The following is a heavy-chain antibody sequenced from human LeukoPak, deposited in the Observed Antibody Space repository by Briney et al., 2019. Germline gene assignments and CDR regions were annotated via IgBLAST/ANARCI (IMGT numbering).Heavy chain of an antibody. CDR2: INHSGST. CDR3: ARGYSSSWYDLTYNWFDP. Sequence: PSETLSLTRAVYGGSFSGYYWSWIRQPPGKGLEWIGEINHSGSTNYNPSLKSRVTISVDTSKNQFSLKLSSVTAADTAVYYCARGYSSSWYDLTYNWFDPWGQGTLVTVSS. D-gene: IGHD6-13*01. J-gene: IGHJ5*02. V-gene: IGHV4-34*01. CDR1: GGSFSGYY.